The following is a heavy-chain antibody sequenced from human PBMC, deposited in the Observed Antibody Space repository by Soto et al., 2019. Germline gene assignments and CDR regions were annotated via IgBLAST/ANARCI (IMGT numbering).Heavy chain of an antibody. CDR3: ARAEVDWFDP. CDR2: INHSGST. Sequence: SETLSLTCAVYGGSFSGYYWSWIRQPPGKGLEWIGEINHSGSTNYNPSLKSRVTISVDTSKNQFSLKLSSVTAADTAVYYCARAEVDWFDPWGQGTLVTVSS. J-gene: IGHJ5*02. V-gene: IGHV4-34*01. CDR1: GGSFSGYY.